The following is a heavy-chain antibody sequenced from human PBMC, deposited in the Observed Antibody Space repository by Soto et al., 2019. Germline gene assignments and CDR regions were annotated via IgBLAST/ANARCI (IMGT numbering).Heavy chain of an antibody. CDR2: ISYDGSSK. CDR1: GFTFSRYA. V-gene: IGHV3-30-3*01. CDR3: ARGHYDYVWGSYRSWGIVDY. D-gene: IGHD3-16*02. Sequence: QVQLVESGGGVVQPGRSLRLSCAASGFTFSRYAMHWVRQAPGKGLEWVAVISYDGSSKYYADSVKGRFTISRDDSKNTLYLQMNSLRAEDTAVYYCARGHYDYVWGSYRSWGIVDYWGQGTLVTVSS. J-gene: IGHJ4*02.